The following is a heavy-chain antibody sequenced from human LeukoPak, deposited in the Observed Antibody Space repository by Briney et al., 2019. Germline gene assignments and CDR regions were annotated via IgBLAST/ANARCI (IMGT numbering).Heavy chain of an antibody. J-gene: IGHJ6*03. D-gene: IGHD6-19*01. V-gene: IGHV1-18*01. Sequence: GASVKVSCKASGYTFTSYGISWVRQAPGQGLEWMGWISGYNGNTNYAQKLQGRVTMTTDTSTSTAYMELRSLRSDDTAVYYCARAGAVAPCYYYMDGWGKGTTVTVSS. CDR2: ISGYNGNT. CDR1: GYTFTSYG. CDR3: ARAGAVAPCYYYMDG.